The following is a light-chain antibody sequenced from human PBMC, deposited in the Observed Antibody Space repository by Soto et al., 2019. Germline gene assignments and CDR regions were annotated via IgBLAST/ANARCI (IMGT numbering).Light chain of an antibody. Sequence: EVVMTQSPATLSVSPGERVTLSCRASQSVSTNLVWYQQKPGQPPKLLFYDAYTRATGIPARFSGSGSGTELTLTISSLQSEDFAVYYCQQFKIWPPWTFGQGTKVEIK. V-gene: IGKV3-15*01. CDR3: QQFKIWPPWT. CDR2: DAY. CDR1: QSVSTN. J-gene: IGKJ1*01.